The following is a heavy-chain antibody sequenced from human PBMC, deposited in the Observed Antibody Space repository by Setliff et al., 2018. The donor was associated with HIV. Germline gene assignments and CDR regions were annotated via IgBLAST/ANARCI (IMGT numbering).Heavy chain of an antibody. Sequence: ETLSLTCTVSGGSMSRFYWTWIRQPPGKGPEWIGFVYSTGSINYSPSFRGRLTISLDTSENQFSLHLTSVTAADTAVYYCARAEGDAYNSLPYFDSWGPGALVTVSS. V-gene: IGHV4-59*01. CDR1: GGSMSRFY. CDR2: VYSTGSI. D-gene: IGHD1-1*01. J-gene: IGHJ4*02. CDR3: ARAEGDAYNSLPYFDS.